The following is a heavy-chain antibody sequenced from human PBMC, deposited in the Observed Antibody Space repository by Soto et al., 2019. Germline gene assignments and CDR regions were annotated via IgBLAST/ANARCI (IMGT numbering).Heavy chain of an antibody. CDR1: GFTVSSNY. D-gene: IGHD2-2*01. CDR3: ASRVVPAAMPWVYYYYMDV. Sequence: EVQLVESGGGLVQPGGSLRLSCAASGFTVSSNYMSWVRQAPGKGLEWVSVIYSGGSTYYADSVKGRFTISRDNSKNTLYLHMNSLRAEDTAVYYCASRVVPAAMPWVYYYYMDVWGKWTTVTVSS. V-gene: IGHV3-66*01. CDR2: IYSGGST. J-gene: IGHJ6*03.